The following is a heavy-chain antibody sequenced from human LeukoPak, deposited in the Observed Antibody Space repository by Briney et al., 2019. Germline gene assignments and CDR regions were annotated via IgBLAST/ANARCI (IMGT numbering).Heavy chain of an antibody. D-gene: IGHD6-19*01. Sequence: SETLSLTCTVSDGSISSYYWSWIRQPPGKGLEWIGYIYYSGSTNYNPSLKSRVTISVDTSKNQFSLKLSSVTAADTAVYYCARIAVAGSRDYWGQGTLVTVSS. CDR2: IYYSGST. CDR1: DGSISSYY. J-gene: IGHJ4*02. CDR3: ARIAVAGSRDY. V-gene: IGHV4-59*01.